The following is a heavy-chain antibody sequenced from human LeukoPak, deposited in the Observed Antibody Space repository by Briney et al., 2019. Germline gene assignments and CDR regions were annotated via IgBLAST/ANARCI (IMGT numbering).Heavy chain of an antibody. CDR1: GFTVSSTY. V-gene: IGHV3-53*04. CDR2: IYTDGTI. Sequence: PGGSLRLSCAASGFTVSSTYMSWVRQAPGKGLEWVSNIYTDGTIYYADSVKGRFTISRYSSKNTLYLQMNSLRAEDTALYYCATGIVVVTGGLDYWGQGTLVTVSS. J-gene: IGHJ4*02. D-gene: IGHD2-21*02. CDR3: ATGIVVVTGGLDY.